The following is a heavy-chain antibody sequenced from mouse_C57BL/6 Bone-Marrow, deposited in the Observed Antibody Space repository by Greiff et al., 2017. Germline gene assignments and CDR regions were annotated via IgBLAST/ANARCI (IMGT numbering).Heavy chain of an antibody. CDR2: LYPGDGDT. J-gene: IGHJ3*01. Sequence: QVQLQQSGPELVKPGASVKISCQASGYAFSSSWMNWVKQRPGKGLEWIGRLYPGDGDTNYNGKFKGKATLTADKSSSTAYMQLSSLTSEDSAVXFCARGGFAYWGQGTLVTVSA. CDR1: GYAFSSSW. V-gene: IGHV1-82*01. CDR3: ARGGFAY.